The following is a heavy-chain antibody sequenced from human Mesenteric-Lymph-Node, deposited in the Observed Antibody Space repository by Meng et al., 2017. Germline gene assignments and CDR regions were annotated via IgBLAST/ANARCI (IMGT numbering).Heavy chain of an antibody. V-gene: IGHV3-7*01. CDR1: GFTFSSYS. D-gene: IGHD3-3*01. CDR3: ARDPGFGAYDI. Sequence: GESLKISCAASGFTFSSYSMNWVRQAPGKGLELVAITNEEGSVRKYEGSVKGRFTISRDNAKNSLYLQMNSLGGEDTAVYYCARDPGFGAYDIWGQGTLVTVSS. CDR2: TNEEGSVR. J-gene: IGHJ3*02.